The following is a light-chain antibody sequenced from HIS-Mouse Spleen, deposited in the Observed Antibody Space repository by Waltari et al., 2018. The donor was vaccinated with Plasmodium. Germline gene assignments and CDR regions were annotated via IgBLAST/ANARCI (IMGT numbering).Light chain of an antibody. CDR1: QSISSY. V-gene: IGKV1-39*01. CDR2: AAS. CDR3: QQSYSTWT. J-gene: IGKJ1*01. Sequence: DIQMTQSPSSLSASVGDRVTITCRARQSISSYLNCYQQKPGKAPNLLIYAASSLQSGVPSRCSGIGSGTDFTLTISSLQPEDFATYYCQQSYSTWTFGQGTKVEIK.